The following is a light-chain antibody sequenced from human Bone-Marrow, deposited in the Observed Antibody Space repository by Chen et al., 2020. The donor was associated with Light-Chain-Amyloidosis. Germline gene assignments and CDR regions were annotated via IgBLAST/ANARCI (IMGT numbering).Light chain of an antibody. V-gene: IGKV1-5*03. J-gene: IGKJ1*01. Sequence: DSQMTQTPSTLSASVGDRVTITCRASQSISSWLAWYQQKPGKAPKLLIYKASNVESGVPSRFSGSGSWTEFTLTISSLQPDDFATYCCQQYNSYPWTFGQGTKVEIK. CDR2: KAS. CDR1: QSISSW. CDR3: QQYNSYPWT.